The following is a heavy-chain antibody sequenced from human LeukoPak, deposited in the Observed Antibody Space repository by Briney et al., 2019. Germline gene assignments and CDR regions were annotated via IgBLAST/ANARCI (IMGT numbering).Heavy chain of an antibody. J-gene: IGHJ5*02. CDR1: GFTFSSNA. CDR2: ISGSGGST. V-gene: IGHV3-23*01. D-gene: IGHD3-22*01. CDR3: AKGHRYDSSGCYDYP. Sequence: PGGSLRLSCAASGFTFSSNAMRWIRQAPGKGLEWVSAISGSGGSTYYADSVKGRFTISRDNSKNTLYLQMNSLRAEDTAVYYCAKGHRYDSSGCYDYPWGQGTLVTVSS.